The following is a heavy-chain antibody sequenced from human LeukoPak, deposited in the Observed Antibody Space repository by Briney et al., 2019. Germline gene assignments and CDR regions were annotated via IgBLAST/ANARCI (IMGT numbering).Heavy chain of an antibody. Sequence: GRSLRLSCAASGFTFSSYGMHWVRQAPGKGLEWVAVIWYGGSNKYYADSVKGRFTISRDNSKNTLYLQMNSLRAEDTAVYYCAKEEEARFLEWSYPEGYYYYMDVWGKGTTVTVSS. CDR3: AKEEEARFLEWSYPEGYYYYMDV. CDR1: GFTFSSYG. D-gene: IGHD3-3*01. J-gene: IGHJ6*03. CDR2: IWYGGSNK. V-gene: IGHV3-30*18.